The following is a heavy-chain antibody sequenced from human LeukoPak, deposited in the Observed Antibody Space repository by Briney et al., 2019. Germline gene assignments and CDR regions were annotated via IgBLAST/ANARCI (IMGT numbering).Heavy chain of an antibody. CDR3: AKDLMRDRWFGES. D-gene: IGHD3-10*01. CDR1: GFTFSYYG. J-gene: IGHJ5*02. CDR2: IRYDGNDK. Sequence: GGSLRLSCAASGFTFSYYGMHWVRQARGKGLEWVAFIRYDGNDKFYAESVKGRFTISRDTSRNTLYLQMNSLRPEDTAVYYCAKDLMRDRWFGESWGQGTLVTVSS. V-gene: IGHV3-30*02.